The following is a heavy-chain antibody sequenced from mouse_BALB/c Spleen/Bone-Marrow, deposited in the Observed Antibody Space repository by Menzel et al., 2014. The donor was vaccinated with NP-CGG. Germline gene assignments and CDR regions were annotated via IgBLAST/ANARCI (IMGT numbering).Heavy chain of an antibody. D-gene: IGHD2-10*01. Sequence: QVQLQQSGPGLVAPSQSLSITCTVSGFSLTSYGVHWVRQPPGKGLEWLGVIWAGGNTNYNSALMSRLSINKDSSKSQVFLKMNSLQSDDTAMYYCARDTYSGNPYALDYWGQGTSVIVSS. CDR3: ARDTYSGNPYALDY. J-gene: IGHJ4*01. CDR2: IWAGGNT. V-gene: IGHV2-9*02. CDR1: GFSLTSYG.